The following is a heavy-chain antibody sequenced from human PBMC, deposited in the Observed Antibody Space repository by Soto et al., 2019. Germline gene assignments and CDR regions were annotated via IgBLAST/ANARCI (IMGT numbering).Heavy chain of an antibody. CDR1: GGSFSGYY. CDR2: INHSGST. D-gene: IGHD2-15*01. Sequence: PSETLSLTCAVYGGSFSGYYWSWIRQPPGKGLEWIGEINHSGSTNYNPSLKSRVTISVDTSKNQFSLKLSSVTAADTAVYYCARTPALDDWGQGTLVIVS. V-gene: IGHV4-34*01. J-gene: IGHJ4*02. CDR3: ARTPALDD.